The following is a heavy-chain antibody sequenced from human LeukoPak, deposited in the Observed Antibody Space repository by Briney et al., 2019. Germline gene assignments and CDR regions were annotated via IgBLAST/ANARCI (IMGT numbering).Heavy chain of an antibody. V-gene: IGHV1-69-2*01. CDR1: GYTFTDYY. CDR3: ARDRYGSGTFYFDY. CDR2: VDPEDGET. D-gene: IGHD3-10*01. Sequence: ASVKVSCKVSGYTFTDYYMHWVQQAPGKGLEWMGLVDPEDGETIYAEKFQGRVTITADTSTDTAYMELSSLRSEDTAVYYCARDRYGSGTFYFDYWGQGTLVTVSS. J-gene: IGHJ4*02.